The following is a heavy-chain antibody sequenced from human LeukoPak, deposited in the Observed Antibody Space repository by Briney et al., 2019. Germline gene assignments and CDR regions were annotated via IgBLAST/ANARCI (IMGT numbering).Heavy chain of an antibody. CDR3: ARVWTMFLPRAFDI. V-gene: IGHV3-66*01. CDR2: IYSGGGT. CDR1: GFTVSNNY. D-gene: IGHD3-10*02. Sequence: GGSLRLSCAASGFTVSNNYMSWVRQAPGKGLEWVSVIYSGGGTYYADSVKGRFTISRDNSKNTLYLQMNSLRAEDTAVYYCARVWTMFLPRAFDIWGQGTMVTVSS. J-gene: IGHJ3*02.